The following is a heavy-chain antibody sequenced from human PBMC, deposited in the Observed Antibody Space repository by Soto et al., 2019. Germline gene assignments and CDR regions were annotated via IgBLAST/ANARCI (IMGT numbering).Heavy chain of an antibody. CDR3: ARDYYGSGSYRDATFDI. Sequence: GGSLRLSCAASGFTFSSYSMNWVRQAPGKGLEWASSISSSSSYIYYADSVKGRFTISRDNAKNSLYLQMNSLRAEDTAVYYCARDYYGSGSYRDATFDIWGQGTMVTVSS. J-gene: IGHJ3*02. CDR2: ISSSSSYI. D-gene: IGHD3-10*01. CDR1: GFTFSSYS. V-gene: IGHV3-21*01.